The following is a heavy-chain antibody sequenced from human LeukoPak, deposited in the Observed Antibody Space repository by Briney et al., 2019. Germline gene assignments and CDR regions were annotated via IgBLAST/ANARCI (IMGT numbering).Heavy chain of an antibody. J-gene: IGHJ4*02. CDR3: ARYLTDFSNYFDY. Sequence: SVKVSYKASGGTFSSYAISWVRQAPGQGREWMGRIIPILGIADYAQKFQGRVTITADKSTSTAYMELSSLRSEDTAVYYCARYLTDFSNYFDYWGQGTLVTVSS. CDR2: IIPILGIA. V-gene: IGHV1-69*04. D-gene: IGHD3-3*01. CDR1: GGTFSSYA.